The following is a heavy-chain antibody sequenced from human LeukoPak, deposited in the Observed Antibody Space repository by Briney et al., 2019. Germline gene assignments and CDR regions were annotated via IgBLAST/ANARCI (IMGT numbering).Heavy chain of an antibody. CDR3: AKSPPYYYYYMDV. J-gene: IGHJ6*03. V-gene: IGHV3-9*01. CDR2: ISWNSGSI. Sequence: SLRLSCAASGFTFDDYAMHWVRQAPGKGLEWVSGISWNSGSIGYADSVKGRFTISRDNAKNSLYLQMNSLRAEETPLYYCAKSPPYYYYYMDVWGKGTTVTVSS. CDR1: GFTFDDYA.